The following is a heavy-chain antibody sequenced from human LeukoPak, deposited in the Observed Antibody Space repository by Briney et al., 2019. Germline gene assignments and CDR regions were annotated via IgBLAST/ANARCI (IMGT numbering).Heavy chain of an antibody. CDR1: GGTFSSYA. CDR2: IIPIFATA. V-gene: IGHV1-69*06. D-gene: IGHD2-15*01. Sequence: GASVKVSCKASGGTFSSYAISWVRQAPGQGLEWMGGIIPIFATANYAQKFQGRVTITADKSTSTAYMELSSLRSEDTAVYYCARALRGYCSGGSCYSVDYWGQGTLVTVSS. CDR3: ARALRGYCSGGSCYSVDY. J-gene: IGHJ4*02.